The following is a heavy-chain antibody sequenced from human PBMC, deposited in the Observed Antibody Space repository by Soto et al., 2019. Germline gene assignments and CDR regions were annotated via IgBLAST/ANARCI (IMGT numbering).Heavy chain of an antibody. CDR2: IIPIFGTA. Sequence: GASVKVSCKASGGTFSSYAISWVRQAPGQGLEWMGGIIPIFGTANYAQKFQGRVTITADESTSTAYMELSSLRSEDTAVYYCARDPMNQLLFRPHGYYYGMDVWGQGTTVTVSS. J-gene: IGHJ6*02. CDR1: GGTFSSYA. CDR3: ARDPMNQLLFRPHGYYYGMDV. D-gene: IGHD2-2*01. V-gene: IGHV1-69*13.